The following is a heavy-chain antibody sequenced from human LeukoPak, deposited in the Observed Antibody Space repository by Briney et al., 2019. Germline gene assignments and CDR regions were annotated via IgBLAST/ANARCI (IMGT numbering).Heavy chain of an antibody. J-gene: IGHJ4*02. CDR3: ARGDDYGGKVDY. D-gene: IGHD4-23*01. CDR2: INPSGGST. Sequence: GRSLRLSCAASGFTFSSYGMHWVRQAPGQGLEWMGIINPSGGSTSYAQKFQGRVTMTRDTSTSTVYMELSSLRSEDTAVYYCARGDDYGGKVDYWGQGTLVTVSS. CDR1: GFTFSSYG. V-gene: IGHV1-46*01.